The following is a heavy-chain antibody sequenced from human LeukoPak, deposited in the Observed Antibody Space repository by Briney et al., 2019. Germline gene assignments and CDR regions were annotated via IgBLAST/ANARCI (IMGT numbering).Heavy chain of an antibody. CDR3: ARDTALTTIAGGPEH. Sequence: GASVKVSCKASGGTFSSYTISWVRQAPGQGLEWMGRIIPILGIANYAQNLQGRVTMTTDTSTSTAYMELRSLTSDDTALYYCARDTALTTIAGGPEHWGQGTLVIVSS. V-gene: IGHV1-69*04. D-gene: IGHD2-8*02. CDR2: IIPILGIA. J-gene: IGHJ1*01. CDR1: GGTFSSYT.